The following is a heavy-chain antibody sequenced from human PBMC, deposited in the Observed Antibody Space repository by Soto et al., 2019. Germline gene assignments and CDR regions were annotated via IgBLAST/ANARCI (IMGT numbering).Heavy chain of an antibody. J-gene: IGHJ4*02. CDR1: GGSISSSSYY. V-gene: IGHV4-39*01. Sequence: SETLSLTCTVSGGSISSSSYYWGWIRQPPGKGLEWIGSIYYSGSTYYNPSLKSRVTISVDTSKNQFSLKLSSVTAADTAVYYCARVGRQYCSGGSCYPAYFGYWGQGTLVTVS. CDR2: IYYSGST. CDR3: ARVGRQYCSGGSCYPAYFGY. D-gene: IGHD2-15*01.